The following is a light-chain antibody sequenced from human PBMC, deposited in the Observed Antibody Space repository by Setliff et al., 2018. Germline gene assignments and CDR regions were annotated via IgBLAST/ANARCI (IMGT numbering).Light chain of an antibody. CDR3: SSYKNTNKNV. CDR2: DVT. V-gene: IGLV2-14*01. CDR1: SSDVGGYDY. J-gene: IGLJ1*01. Sequence: LTQPAAVSRSPGQSITISCTGTSSDVGGYDYVSWYQQHPGKAPQLIIYDVTKRPSGVSSRFSGSKSGNTASLTISGLQAEDEADYFCSSYKNTNKNVCGTGTKVTVL.